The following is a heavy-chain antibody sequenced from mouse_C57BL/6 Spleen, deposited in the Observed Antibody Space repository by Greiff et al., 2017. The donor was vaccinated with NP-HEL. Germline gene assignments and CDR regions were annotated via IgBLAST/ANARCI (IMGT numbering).Heavy chain of an antibody. Sequence: EVQLQQSGAELVRPGASVKLSCTASGFNIKDDYMHWVKQRPEQGLEWIGWIDPENGDTEYASKFQGKATITADTSSNTAYLQLSSLTSEDTAVYYCTTTPSNYFDYWGQGTTLTVSS. V-gene: IGHV14-4*01. CDR1: GFNIKDDY. CDR2: IDPENGDT. CDR3: TTTPSNYFDY. J-gene: IGHJ2*01.